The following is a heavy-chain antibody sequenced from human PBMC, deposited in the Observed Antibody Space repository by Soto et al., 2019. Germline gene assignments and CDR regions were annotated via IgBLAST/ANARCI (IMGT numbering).Heavy chain of an antibody. CDR3: ARRHGDYVYYFDY. D-gene: IGHD4-17*01. CDR1: GGSISSSSSY. J-gene: IGHJ4*02. CDR2: IYYSGST. Sequence: LQPMSLPCTVSGGSISSSSSYRGWIRQHPGKGLEWIGSIYYSGSTYYNPSLKSRVTIYVDTSKNQFSLKLSSVTAADTAVYYCARRHGDYVYYFDYWGQGTLVTVSS. V-gene: IGHV4-39*01.